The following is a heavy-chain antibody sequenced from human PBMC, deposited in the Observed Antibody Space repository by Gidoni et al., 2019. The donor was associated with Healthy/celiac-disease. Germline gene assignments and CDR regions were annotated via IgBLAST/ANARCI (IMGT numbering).Heavy chain of an antibody. CDR2: SIPIFGTA. CDR1: GGTFSSYA. J-gene: IGHJ4*02. D-gene: IGHD5-12*01. V-gene: IGHV1-69*01. Sequence: QVQLVQSGAEVKKPGSSVKVSCKASGGTFSSYAISWVRQAPGQGLEWMGGSIPIFGTANYAQKCQGRVTITADESTSTADMELSSLRSEDTAVYYCARDESRDGYTMAVYWGQGTLVTVSS. CDR3: ARDESRDGYTMAVY.